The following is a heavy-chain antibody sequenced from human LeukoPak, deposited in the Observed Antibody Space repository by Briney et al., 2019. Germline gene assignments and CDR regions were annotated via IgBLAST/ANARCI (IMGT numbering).Heavy chain of an antibody. CDR3: ARASIAAAGGYFQH. V-gene: IGHV3-30*03. CDR1: GFTFSSYG. CDR2: ISYDGTNK. J-gene: IGHJ1*01. D-gene: IGHD6-13*01. Sequence: GGSLRLSCAASGFTFSSYGMHWVRQAPGKGLEWVALISYDGTNKYYGDSVKGRFTISRDKSKNTLFLQMNSLRAEDTAVYYCARASIAAAGGYFQHWGQGTLVTVSS.